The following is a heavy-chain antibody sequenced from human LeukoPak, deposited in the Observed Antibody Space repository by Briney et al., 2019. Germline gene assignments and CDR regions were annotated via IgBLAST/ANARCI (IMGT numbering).Heavy chain of an antibody. J-gene: IGHJ3*02. Sequence: PSETLSLTCTVSGGSISSYYWSWIRQPPGKGLDWIGYIYYSGSTNYNPSLKSRVTISVDTSKNQFSLKLSSVTAADTAVYFCARGGGAYYDYVWGSYGGTFDIWGQGTMVTVAS. CDR3: ARGGGAYYDYVWGSYGGTFDI. CDR1: GGSISSYY. CDR2: IYYSGST. V-gene: IGHV4-59*01. D-gene: IGHD3-16*01.